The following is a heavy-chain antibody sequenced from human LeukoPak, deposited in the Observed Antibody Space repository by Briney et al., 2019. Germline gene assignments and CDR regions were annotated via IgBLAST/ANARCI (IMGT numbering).Heavy chain of an antibody. CDR1: GGSISSGSYY. V-gene: IGHV4-61*02. D-gene: IGHD1-26*01. J-gene: IGHJ3*02. CDR2: IYTSGST. CDR3: ARDWPLGWEPRAFDI. Sequence: PSETLSLTCTVSGGSISSGSYYWSWIRQPAGKGLEWIGRIYTSGSTNYNPSLKSRVTISVDTSKNQFSLKLSSVTAADTAVYYCARDWPLGWEPRAFDIWGQGTMVTVSS.